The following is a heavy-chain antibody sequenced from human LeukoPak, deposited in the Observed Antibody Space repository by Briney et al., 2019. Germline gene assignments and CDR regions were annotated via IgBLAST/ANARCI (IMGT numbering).Heavy chain of an antibody. J-gene: IGHJ4*02. CDR3: ARVLSGYYGD. V-gene: IGHV1-8*01. CDR2: MNPNSGNT. Sequence: ASVKVSCKASGYTFTSYDINWVRQATGQGLEWMGWMNPNSGNTGYAQKFQGRVTITADKSTSTAYMELSSLRSEDTAVYYCARVLSGYYGDWGQGTLVTVSS. D-gene: IGHD3-22*01. CDR1: GYTFTSYD.